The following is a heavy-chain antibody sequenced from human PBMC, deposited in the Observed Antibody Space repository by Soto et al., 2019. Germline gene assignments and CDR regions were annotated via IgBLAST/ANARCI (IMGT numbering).Heavy chain of an antibody. CDR3: GRDLSSGYVDCFDP. J-gene: IGHJ5*02. CDR1: GGSISSSSYY. CDR2: IYYSGST. Sequence: SETLSLTCTVSGGSISSSSYYWGWIRQPPGKGLEWIGSIYYSGSTYYNPSLKSRATISVDTSKNQFSLKLSSVTAADTAVYYWGRDLSSGYVDCFDPWGQGTLVTVSS. D-gene: IGHD3-22*01. V-gene: IGHV4-39*07.